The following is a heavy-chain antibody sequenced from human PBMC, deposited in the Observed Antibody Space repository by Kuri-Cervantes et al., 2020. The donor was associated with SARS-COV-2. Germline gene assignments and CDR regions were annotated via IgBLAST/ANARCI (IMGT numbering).Heavy chain of an antibody. CDR3: AKDQGDSYGISYFDY. V-gene: IGHV3-21*01. J-gene: IGHJ4*02. D-gene: IGHD5-18*01. Sequence: GGSLRLSCAASGFTFSSYGMHWVRQAPGKGLEWVSSISSSSSYIYYADSVKGRFTISRDNSKNTLYLQMNSLRAEDTAVYYCAKDQGDSYGISYFDYWGQGTLVTVSS. CDR2: ISSSSSYI. CDR1: GFTFSSYG.